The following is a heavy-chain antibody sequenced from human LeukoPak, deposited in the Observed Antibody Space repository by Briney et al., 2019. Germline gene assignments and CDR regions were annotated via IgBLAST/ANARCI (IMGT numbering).Heavy chain of an antibody. Sequence: PGGSLRLSCAASGFTFSSYAMSWVRPAPGKGLEWVSAISGSGGRTYYADSVKGRFTISRDNSKNTLHLQMNSLRAEDTAVYYCAKESKGRVPAAPFDYWGQGTLVTVSS. CDR2: ISGSGGRT. CDR1: GFTFSSYA. CDR3: AKESKGRVPAAPFDY. V-gene: IGHV3-23*01. D-gene: IGHD2-2*01. J-gene: IGHJ4*02.